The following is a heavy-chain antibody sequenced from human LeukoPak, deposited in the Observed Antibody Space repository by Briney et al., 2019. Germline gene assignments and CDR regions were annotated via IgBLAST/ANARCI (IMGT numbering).Heavy chain of an antibody. V-gene: IGHV4-38-2*01. D-gene: IGHD6-13*01. CDR3: ARWAAVAGTGFDY. CDR2: FYYSGST. CDR1: GFTVSANY. Sequence: GSLRLSCAASGFTVSANYMTWVRQAPGKGLEWIGSFYYSGSTYYNTSLKSRVTISGDTSKNQFSLKLSSVTAADTAVYYCARWAAVAGTGFDYWGQGTLVAVSS. J-gene: IGHJ4*02.